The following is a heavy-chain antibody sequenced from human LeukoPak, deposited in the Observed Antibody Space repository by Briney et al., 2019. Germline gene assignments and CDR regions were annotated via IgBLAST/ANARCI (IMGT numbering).Heavy chain of an antibody. CDR2: ISWDGGST. D-gene: IGHD5-12*01. Sequence: GGSLRFSCAASGFTFDDYTMHWVRQAPGKGLEWVSLISWDGGSTYYADSVKGRFTISRDNSKNSLYLQMNSLRTEDTALYYCAKEGGSGLGATTPYYYYYYMDVWGKGTTVTVSS. V-gene: IGHV3-43*01. J-gene: IGHJ6*03. CDR1: GFTFDDYT. CDR3: AKEGGSGLGATTPYYYYYYMDV.